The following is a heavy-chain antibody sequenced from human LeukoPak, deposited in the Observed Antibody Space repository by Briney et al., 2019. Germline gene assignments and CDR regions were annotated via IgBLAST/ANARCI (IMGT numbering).Heavy chain of an antibody. CDR1: GFTFSSYA. V-gene: IGHV3-64*01. J-gene: IGHJ3*02. D-gene: IGHD1-1*01. CDR2: ISSNGGST. CDR3: ARAATGSDAFDI. Sequence: GGSLRLSCAASGFTFSSYAMHWVRQAPGKGLEYVSAISSNGGSTYYANSVKGRFTISRDNSKNTLYLQMGSLRAEDMAVYYCARAATGSDAFDIWGQGTMVTVSS.